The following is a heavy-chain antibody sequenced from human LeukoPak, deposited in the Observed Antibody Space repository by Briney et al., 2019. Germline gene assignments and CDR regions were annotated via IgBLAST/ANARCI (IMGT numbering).Heavy chain of an antibody. V-gene: IGHV3-23*01. CDR2: ITGSGDNS. Sequence: GRSLRLSCAASGSTFSDYAMKCIRQAPGKGLEWVSHITGSGDNSYYTDSVKGRFTLSRDTSKNTLFLQMNSLKAEDTAVYYCTRDEGLLAGIWRALDIWGQGTMVTVSS. D-gene: IGHD6-19*01. CDR1: GSTFSDYA. CDR3: TRDEGLLAGIWRALDI. J-gene: IGHJ3*02.